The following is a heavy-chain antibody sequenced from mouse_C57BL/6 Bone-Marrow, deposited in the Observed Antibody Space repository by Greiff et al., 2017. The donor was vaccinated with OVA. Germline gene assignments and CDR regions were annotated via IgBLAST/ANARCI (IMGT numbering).Heavy chain of an antibody. Sequence: VQLQQSGAELVRPGASVKMSCKASGYTFTSYTMHWVKQRPGQGLEWIGYINPSSGYTKYNQKFKDKATLTADKSSSTAYMQLSSLTSEDSAVYYCARDYYGSRGYWGQGTTLTVSS. CDR2: INPSSGYT. CDR3: ARDYYGSRGY. D-gene: IGHD1-1*01. CDR1: GYTFTSYT. V-gene: IGHV1-4*01. J-gene: IGHJ2*01.